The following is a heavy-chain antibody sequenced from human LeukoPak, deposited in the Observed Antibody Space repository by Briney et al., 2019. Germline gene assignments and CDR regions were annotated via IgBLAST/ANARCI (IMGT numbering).Heavy chain of an antibody. CDR2: ISSSGSTI. J-gene: IGHJ3*02. Sequence: GGSLRLSCAASGFTFSDYYMSWIRQAPGKGLEGVSYISSSGSTIYYADSVKGRFTISRDNAKNSMYLQMNSLRAEDTAVYYCARGSSSWYDAFDIWGQGTMVTVSS. CDR3: ARGSSSWYDAFDI. D-gene: IGHD6-13*01. V-gene: IGHV3-11*01. CDR1: GFTFSDYY.